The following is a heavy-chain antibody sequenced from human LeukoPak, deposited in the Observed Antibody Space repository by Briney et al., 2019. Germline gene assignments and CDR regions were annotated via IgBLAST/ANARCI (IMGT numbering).Heavy chain of an antibody. Sequence: SETLSLTCTVSGYSVSGGYYWGWIRQPPGKGLEWIGSMYHSGDTYYNPSLKSRVTISVDTSKNQLSLKLSSVTAADTAVYYCARSKAHLSTSWYGTWFDPWGQGTLVTVSS. CDR1: GYSVSGGYY. V-gene: IGHV4-38-2*02. J-gene: IGHJ5*02. CDR2: MYHSGDT. D-gene: IGHD2-2*01. CDR3: ARSKAHLSTSWYGTWFDP.